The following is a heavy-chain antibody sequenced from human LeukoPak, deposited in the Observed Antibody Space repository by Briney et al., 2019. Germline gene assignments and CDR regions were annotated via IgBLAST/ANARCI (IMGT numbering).Heavy chain of an antibody. Sequence: GGSLRLSCAAFGFIFNTYEINWVRQAPGKGLGWVSYISSSGSRIYYADSVKGRFTISRDNAKNSLYLQMNGLRAEDTAIYYCARPRSDLYGMDVWGQGTTVIVSS. J-gene: IGHJ6*02. CDR1: GFIFNTYE. V-gene: IGHV3-48*03. CDR3: ARPRSDLYGMDV. CDR2: ISSSGSRI.